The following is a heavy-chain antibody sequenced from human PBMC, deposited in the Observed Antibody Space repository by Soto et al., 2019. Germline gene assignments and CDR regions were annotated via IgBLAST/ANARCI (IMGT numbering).Heavy chain of an antibody. V-gene: IGHV3-30-3*01. CDR3: ARSSGRWGDY. CDR2: ISYDGSNK. Sequence: ESGGGVVQPGRSLRLSCAASGFTFSSYAMHWVRQAPGKGLEWVAVISYDGSNKYYADSVKGRFTISRDNSKNTLYLQMNSLRAEDTAVYYCARSSGRWGDYWGQGTLVTVSS. D-gene: IGHD6-19*01. J-gene: IGHJ4*02. CDR1: GFTFSSYA.